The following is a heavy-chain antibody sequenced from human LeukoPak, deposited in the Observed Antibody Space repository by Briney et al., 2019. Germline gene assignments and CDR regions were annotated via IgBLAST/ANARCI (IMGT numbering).Heavy chain of an antibody. CDR3: ARSPSGSSSRWFDP. V-gene: IGHV4-39*01. D-gene: IGHD1-26*01. Sequence: SETLSLTCTVSGGSISSNSYYWGWIRQPPGKGLEWIGSIYYSGSTYYNPSLKNRLTIPVDTSKNQFSLKLSSVTAADKAVYYCARSPSGSSSRWFDPWGQGALVTVSS. CDR1: GGSISSNSYY. J-gene: IGHJ5*02. CDR2: IYYSGST.